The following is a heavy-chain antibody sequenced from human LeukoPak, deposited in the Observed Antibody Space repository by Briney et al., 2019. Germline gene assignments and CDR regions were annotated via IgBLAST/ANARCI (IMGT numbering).Heavy chain of an antibody. V-gene: IGHV4-34*01. CDR3: ARSGWLRKGPTKRFDP. J-gene: IGHJ5*02. Sequence: PSETLSLTCGVYGGSFSGYYWSWIRQLPGKGLEWIGEINHSGSTNYNPFLKSRVTISVDMSKNQLSLKLSSVTAADTAVYYCARSGWLRKGPTKRFDPWGQGTLVTVSS. CDR2: INHSGST. CDR1: GGSFSGYY. D-gene: IGHD5-12*01.